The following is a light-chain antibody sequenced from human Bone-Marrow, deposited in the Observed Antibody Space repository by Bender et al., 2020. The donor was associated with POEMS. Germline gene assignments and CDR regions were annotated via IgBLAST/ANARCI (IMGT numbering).Light chain of an antibody. CDR3: SSHAGSNAFYV. CDR2: DVT. V-gene: IGLV2-14*03. J-gene: IGLJ1*01. CDR1: SSDIGAYNF. Sequence: QSALTQPASMSGSPGQSITISCTGSSSDIGAYNFVSWFQQHPGKGPKLLIYDVTSRPSGVPDRFSGSKSGNTASLTVSGLQAEDEADYYCSSHAGSNAFYVFGTGTKVTVL.